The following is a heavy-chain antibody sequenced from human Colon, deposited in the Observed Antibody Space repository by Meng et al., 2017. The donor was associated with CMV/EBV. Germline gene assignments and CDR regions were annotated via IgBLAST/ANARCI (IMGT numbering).Heavy chain of an antibody. D-gene: IGHD3/OR15-3a*01. CDR3: AKDGYGLGYIGS. CDR2: VRYDGSDK. Sequence: LSLTCAASGFLFNEFGMHWVRQAPGKGLEWVAFVRYDGSDKYYADSVKGRFTISRDNSRNTLYLQIDSLRAPDTAVYYCAKDGYGLGYIGSWGQGTAVTVSS. J-gene: IGHJ4*02. CDR1: GFLFNEFG. V-gene: IGHV3-30*02.